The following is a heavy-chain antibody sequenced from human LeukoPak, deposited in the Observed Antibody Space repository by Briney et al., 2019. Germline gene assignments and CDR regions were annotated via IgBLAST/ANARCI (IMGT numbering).Heavy chain of an antibody. CDR2: MNPNSGNT. D-gene: IGHD1-26*01. CDR3: ARGLPFWDFYYYYPDV. J-gene: IGHJ6*03. V-gene: IGHV1-8*01. CDR1: GYTFTSYD. Sequence: ASVKVSCKASGYTFTSYDINWVRQATGQGLEWMGWMNPNSGNTGYAQKFQGRVTMTRNTSISTAYMELSSLRSEDTAVYYCARGLPFWDFYYYYPDVWGKGTTVTVS.